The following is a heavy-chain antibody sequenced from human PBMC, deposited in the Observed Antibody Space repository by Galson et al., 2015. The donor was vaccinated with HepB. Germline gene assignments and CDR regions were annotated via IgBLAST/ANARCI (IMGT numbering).Heavy chain of an antibody. V-gene: IGHV3-30*04. CDR3: ARDTPVFSVYDDPKDY. J-gene: IGHJ4*02. CDR2: VLYDGSAR. D-gene: IGHD5/OR15-5a*01. CDR1: GFTFSSFA. Sequence: SLRLSCAASGFTFSSFAMHWVRQAPGTGLEWVAVVLYDGSARYYAVTVKGRFTISRDNCKNTLYLQMNRLRGDDTAVYYCARDTPVFSVYDDPKDYWGQGTLVTVSS.